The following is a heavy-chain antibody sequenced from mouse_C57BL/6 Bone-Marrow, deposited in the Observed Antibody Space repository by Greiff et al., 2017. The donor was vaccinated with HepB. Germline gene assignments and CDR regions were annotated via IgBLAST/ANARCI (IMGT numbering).Heavy chain of an antibody. Sequence: VMLVESGAELARPGASVKMSCKASGYTFTSYTMHWVKQRPGQGLEWIGYINPSSGYTKYNQKFKDKATLTADKSSSTAYMQLRSLTSEYSAVYYCARRGFLFDYWGQGTTLTVSS. J-gene: IGHJ2*01. CDR2: INPSSGYT. CDR3: ARRGFLFDY. V-gene: IGHV1-4*01. CDR1: GYTFTSYT.